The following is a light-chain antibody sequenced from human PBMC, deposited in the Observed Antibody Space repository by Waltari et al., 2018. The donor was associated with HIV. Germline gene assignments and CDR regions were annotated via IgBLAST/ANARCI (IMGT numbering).Light chain of an antibody. J-gene: IGKJ2*01. CDR2: GAS. V-gene: IGKV3-20*01. CDR3: QYFTSTPTYT. CDR1: QTVNNNF. Sequence: EVVSTPYPGTLSLSHGARLCLSCRANQTVNNNFLTWYQQKPGQAPRLLIYGASNRATDIPDRFSGFVSGTDFTLFISTLDPEDSALYFGQYFTSTPTYTVGQGTKLEIK.